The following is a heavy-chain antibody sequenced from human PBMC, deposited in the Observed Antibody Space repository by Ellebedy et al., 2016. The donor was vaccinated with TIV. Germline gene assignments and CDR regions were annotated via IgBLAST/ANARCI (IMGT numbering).Heavy chain of an antibody. CDR1: GYTFASYD. V-gene: IGHV1-8*01. D-gene: IGHD6-19*01. Sequence: AASVKVSCKASGYTFASYDVNWVRQATGQGPEWMGWMNPNSGNTGYAQKFQGRVTMTRNTSKSTAYMELSSLRSEDTAVYYCARSRNGGWLHTHDYWGQGTLVIVSS. CDR2: MNPNSGNT. CDR3: ARSRNGGWLHTHDY. J-gene: IGHJ4*02.